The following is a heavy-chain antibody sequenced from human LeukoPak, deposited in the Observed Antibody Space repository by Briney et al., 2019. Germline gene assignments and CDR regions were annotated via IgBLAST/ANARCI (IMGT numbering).Heavy chain of an antibody. CDR3: ARGEGYGDPSY. D-gene: IGHD4-17*01. J-gene: IGHJ4*02. CDR1: GGSISSGGYY. Sequence: SENLSLTCTVSGGSISSGGYYWSWIRQHPGKGLEWIGYIYYSGSIYYNPSLKSRVTISVDTSKNQFSLKLSSVTAADTAVYYCARGEGYGDPSYWGQGTLVTVSS. V-gene: IGHV4-31*03. CDR2: IYYSGSI.